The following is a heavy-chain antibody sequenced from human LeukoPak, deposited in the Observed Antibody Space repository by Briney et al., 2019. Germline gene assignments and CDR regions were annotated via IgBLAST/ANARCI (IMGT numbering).Heavy chain of an antibody. Sequence: SETLSLTCAVYGGSFSGYYWSWIRQPPGKGLEWIGEINHSGSTNYNPSLKSRVTISVDTSKNQFSLKLSSVTAADTAVYYCARGRMVAAIEYFQHWGQGTLVTVSS. D-gene: IGHD2-15*01. CDR1: GGSFSGYY. CDR3: ARGRMVAAIEYFQH. J-gene: IGHJ1*01. V-gene: IGHV4-34*01. CDR2: INHSGST.